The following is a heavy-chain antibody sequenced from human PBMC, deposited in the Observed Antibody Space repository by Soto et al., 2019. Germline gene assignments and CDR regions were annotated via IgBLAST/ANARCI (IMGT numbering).Heavy chain of an antibody. CDR1: GYSFTSYW. CDR2: IYPGDSDT. CDR3: AGGGVRGVITRTRDYYGMDA. V-gene: IGHV5-51*01. Sequence: GESLKISCKGSGYSFTSYWIGWVRQMPGKGLEWMGIIYPGDSDTRYSPSFQGQVTISADKSISTAYLQWSSLKASDTAMYYCAGGGVRGVITRTRDYYGMDAWGQGTKVTVSS. D-gene: IGHD3-10*01. J-gene: IGHJ6*02.